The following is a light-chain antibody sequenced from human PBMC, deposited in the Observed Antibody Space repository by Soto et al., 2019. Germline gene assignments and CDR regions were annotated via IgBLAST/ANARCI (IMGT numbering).Light chain of an antibody. Sequence: ERVMTQSPATLSVSPGERATLSCRASESVSSHLAWYQQKPGLAPRLLIYGASSRATGIPDRFSGSGSGTDFTLTISRLEPEDFAVYYCQQYGSSPLTFGGGTKVDIK. CDR1: ESVSSH. V-gene: IGKV3-20*01. J-gene: IGKJ4*01. CDR2: GAS. CDR3: QQYGSSPLT.